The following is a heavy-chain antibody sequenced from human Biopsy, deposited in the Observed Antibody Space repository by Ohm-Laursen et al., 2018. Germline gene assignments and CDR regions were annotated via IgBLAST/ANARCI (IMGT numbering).Heavy chain of an antibody. Sequence: ASVKVSCKASGYTFTSYDITWVRQASGQGPEWIGWLNSVSGNSNFGQKFRGRVTVTSDTSISTAYMELSGLASDDTATYYCGRAVRNQLLTDPWGQGTLVTVTS. CDR2: LNSVSGNS. CDR1: GYTFTSYD. D-gene: IGHD1-7*01. J-gene: IGHJ5*02. CDR3: GRAVRNQLLTDP. V-gene: IGHV1-8*01.